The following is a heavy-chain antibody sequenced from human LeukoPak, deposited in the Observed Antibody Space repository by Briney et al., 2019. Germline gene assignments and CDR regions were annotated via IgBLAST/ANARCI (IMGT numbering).Heavy chain of an antibody. J-gene: IGHJ3*02. V-gene: IGHV4-34*01. CDR3: ARRMTTRAFDI. CDR2: INHSGST. D-gene: IGHD1-14*01. CDR1: GGSFSGYY. Sequence: SETPSLTCAVYGGSFSGYYWSWIRQPPGKGLEWIGEINHSGSTNYNPSLKSRVTISVDTSKNQFSLKLSSVTAVDTAVYYCARRMTTRAFDIWGQGTMVTVSS.